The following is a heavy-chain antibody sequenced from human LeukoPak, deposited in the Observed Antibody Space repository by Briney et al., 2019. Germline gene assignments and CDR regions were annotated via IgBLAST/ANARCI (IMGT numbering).Heavy chain of an antibody. D-gene: IGHD3-22*01. CDR2: IHTSGST. V-gene: IGHV4-4*07. CDR1: GGSISSYY. Sequence: SETLSLTCTVSGGSISSYYWSWIRQPAGKGLEWIGRIHTSGSTNYNPSLKSRATMSADTSKNQFSLKLSSVTAADTAVYYCAKDAKEYYYDSSGYLYWGQGTLVTVSS. J-gene: IGHJ4*02. CDR3: AKDAKEYYYDSSGYLY.